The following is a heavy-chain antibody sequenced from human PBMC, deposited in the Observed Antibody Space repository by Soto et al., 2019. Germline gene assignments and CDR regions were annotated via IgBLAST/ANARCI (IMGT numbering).Heavy chain of an antibody. CDR1: GNSFTTFW. D-gene: IGHD3-9*01. CDR3: ARLGLTPYAPDY. J-gene: IGHJ4*02. CDR2: IYPGDSDT. V-gene: IGHV5-51*01. Sequence: GESRKISCKGSGNSFTTFWIAWVRQLPGKGLEWMGMIYPGDSDTRYNPSFQGQVTISADKSISAAYLQWGSLMASDTAIYYCARLGLTPYAPDYWGQGTLVTVSS.